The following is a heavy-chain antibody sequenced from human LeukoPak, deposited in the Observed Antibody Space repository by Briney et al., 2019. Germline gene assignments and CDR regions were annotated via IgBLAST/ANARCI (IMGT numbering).Heavy chain of an antibody. Sequence: GGSLRLSCAASGFTFSSYEMNWVRQAPGKGLEWASYISSSGSSIYYADSVKGRFTISRDNAKNSLYLQMNSLRAEDTAVYYCARGQWLAFVYWGRGTLVSVSS. CDR1: GFTFSSYE. CDR3: ARGQWLAFVY. CDR2: ISSSGSSI. V-gene: IGHV3-48*03. J-gene: IGHJ4*02. D-gene: IGHD6-19*01.